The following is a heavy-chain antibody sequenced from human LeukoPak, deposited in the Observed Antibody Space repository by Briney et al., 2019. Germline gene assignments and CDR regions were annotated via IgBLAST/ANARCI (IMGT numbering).Heavy chain of an antibody. Sequence: GGSLRLSCAASGFKFKDYYMNWIRQAPGKGLEWVSHIISTGRSIHYADSVKGRFTISRDNAKNSLYLQMNSLRAEDTAVYYCASNIAVAGTIGNGMDVWGQGTTVTVSS. CDR1: GFKFKDYY. CDR2: IISTGRSI. CDR3: ASNIAVAGTIGNGMDV. V-gene: IGHV3-11*01. J-gene: IGHJ6*02. D-gene: IGHD6-19*01.